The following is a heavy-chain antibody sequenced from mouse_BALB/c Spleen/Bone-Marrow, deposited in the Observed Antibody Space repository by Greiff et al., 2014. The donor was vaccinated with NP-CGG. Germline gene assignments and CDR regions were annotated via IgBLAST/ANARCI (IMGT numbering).Heavy chain of an antibody. J-gene: IGHJ3*01. CDR2: IYPGDGDA. V-gene: IGHV1-82*01. CDR1: GYVFSTSW. Sequence: QVQLQQSGPELVKPGASVKISCKASGYVFSTSWMNWVKQRPGQGLEWIGRIYPGDGDANYNGNFKGKATLTADKSSSTAYMQLNSLTSVDSAVCFCVRWTHPRGQGTLVTVSA. CDR3: VRWTHP.